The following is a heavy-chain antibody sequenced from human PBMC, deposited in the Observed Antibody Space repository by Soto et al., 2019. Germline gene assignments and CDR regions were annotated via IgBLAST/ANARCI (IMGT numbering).Heavy chain of an antibody. D-gene: IGHD1-26*01. CDR3: AKDLSGANDY. CDR1: GFTFSSYG. V-gene: IGHV3-30*18. J-gene: IGHJ4*02. CDR2: ISYDGSNK. Sequence: PGGSLRLSCAASGFTFSSYGMHSVRQAPGKGLEWVAVISYDGSNKYYADSVKGRFTISRDNSKNTLYLQMNSLRAEDTAVYYCAKDLSGANDYWGQGTLVTVSS.